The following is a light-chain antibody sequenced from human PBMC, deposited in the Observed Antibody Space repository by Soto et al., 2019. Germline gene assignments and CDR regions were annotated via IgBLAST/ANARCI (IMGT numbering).Light chain of an antibody. Sequence: SYELTQPPSLSVAPGKTARIACGGNDLGSRSVHWYQQKPGQAPVLVIHYDSDRTSGIPERFSGSNSGSTATLTISRVDAGDEADYYCQVWDSSSDHVVFGGGTKLTVL. CDR1: DLGSRS. V-gene: IGLV3-21*04. CDR2: YDS. J-gene: IGLJ2*01. CDR3: QVWDSSSDHVV.